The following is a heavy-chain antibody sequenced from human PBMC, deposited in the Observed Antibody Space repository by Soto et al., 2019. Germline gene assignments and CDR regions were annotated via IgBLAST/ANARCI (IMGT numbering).Heavy chain of an antibody. CDR2: SYYSGST. Sequence: QVQLQESGPGLVKPSETLSLTCTVSGGSISSYYWSWIRQPPGKGLEWIGYSYYSGSTNNNPSLKGRGTRSVYTSKNQCSLKLSSVTAADTAVYYCARHVTTVTTVDYWGQGTLVTVSS. V-gene: IGHV4-59*08. D-gene: IGHD4-17*01. J-gene: IGHJ4*02. CDR1: GGSISSYY. CDR3: ARHVTTVTTVDY.